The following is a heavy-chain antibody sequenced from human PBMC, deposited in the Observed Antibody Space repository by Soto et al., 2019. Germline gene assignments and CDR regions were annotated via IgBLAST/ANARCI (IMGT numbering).Heavy chain of an antibody. Sequence: GESLKISCKGSGYSFISYWISWVRQMPGKGLEWMGRIDPSDSYTNYSPSFQGHVTFSADKSISTAYLQWSSLKASDTAMYYCARLSSSSGRSLYGLDGWGQGTTVTVSS. CDR2: IDPSDSYT. V-gene: IGHV5-10-1*01. J-gene: IGHJ6*02. D-gene: IGHD6-19*01. CDR1: GYSFISYW. CDR3: ARLSSSSGRSLYGLDG.